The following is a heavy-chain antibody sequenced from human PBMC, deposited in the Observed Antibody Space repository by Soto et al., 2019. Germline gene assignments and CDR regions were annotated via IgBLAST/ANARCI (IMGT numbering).Heavy chain of an antibody. Sequence: EVQLVESGGGLVQPGGSLRLSCAASGFTFSSYSMNWVRQAPGKGLEWVSYISGSSSTIYYADSVKGRFTISRDNAKNSLYLHMNRLRDENTAVYYCARVLYSVAGTGGLDYWGQGTLVTVSS. CDR2: ISGSSSTI. CDR3: ARVLYSVAGTGGLDY. CDR1: GFTFSSYS. J-gene: IGHJ4*02. V-gene: IGHV3-48*02. D-gene: IGHD6-19*01.